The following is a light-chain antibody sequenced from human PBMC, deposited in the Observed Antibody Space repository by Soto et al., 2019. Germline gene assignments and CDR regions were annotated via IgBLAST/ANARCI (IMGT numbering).Light chain of an antibody. CDR2: GAS. V-gene: IGKV3-20*01. CDR1: QSVNSR. J-gene: IGKJ5*01. Sequence: EIVLTQPPDTLSLSPGERATLSCRASQSVNSRLAWYQHKPGQAPRLLISGASSRATGIPDRFSGSGSATDFTLTISRLEPEDFAPYYCQHYGRSPITFGQGTRLEIK. CDR3: QHYGRSPIT.